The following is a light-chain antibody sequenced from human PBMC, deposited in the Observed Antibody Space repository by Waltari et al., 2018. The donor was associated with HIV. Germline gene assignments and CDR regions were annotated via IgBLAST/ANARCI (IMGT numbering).Light chain of an antibody. CDR3: SSYAGNNVV. Sequence: QSALTQPPPASGSPGQSVTISCTGTSSDVGGYNYVSGYQRHPGKAPKLRFYEVNKRPSGVPDRFSGSKSGNTASLTVSGLQAEDEADYYCSSYAGNNVVFGGGTKLTVL. J-gene: IGLJ2*01. V-gene: IGLV2-8*01. CDR1: SSDVGGYNY. CDR2: EVN.